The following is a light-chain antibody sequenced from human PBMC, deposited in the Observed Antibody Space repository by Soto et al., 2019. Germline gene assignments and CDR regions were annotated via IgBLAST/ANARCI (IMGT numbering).Light chain of an antibody. CDR3: AVWDDSLSGVV. Sequence: QSVVTQPPSASGTPGQRVTISCSGSSSNIGSNYVYWYQHLPGTAPKVLIYKNNHRPSGVPDRFSGSKSDTSASLAISGLQSEDEAHYYCAVWDDSLSGVVFGGGTKLTVL. CDR1: SSNIGSNY. CDR2: KNN. V-gene: IGLV1-47*01. J-gene: IGLJ3*02.